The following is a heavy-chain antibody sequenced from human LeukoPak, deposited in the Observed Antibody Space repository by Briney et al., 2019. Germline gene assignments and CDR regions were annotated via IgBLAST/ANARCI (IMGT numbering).Heavy chain of an antibody. D-gene: IGHD3/OR15-3a*01. CDR2: IKQDGGER. CDR3: VRDGRPLDY. V-gene: IGHV3-7*01. Sequence: GSLRLSCTASGFTFDNYWITWVRQPPGKGLEWVANIKQDGGERYYVDSVRGRFTISRDNSKNSLYLQMNSLRAEDTAVYYCVRDGRPLDYWGQGTLVIVS. CDR1: GFTFDNYW. J-gene: IGHJ4*02.